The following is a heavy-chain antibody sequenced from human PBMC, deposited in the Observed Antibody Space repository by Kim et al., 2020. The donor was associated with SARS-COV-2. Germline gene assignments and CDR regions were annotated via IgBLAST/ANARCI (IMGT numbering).Heavy chain of an antibody. CDR3: ARDRIVGATSRQYYFDY. V-gene: IGHV4-34*01. CDR1: GGSFSGYY. Sequence: SETLSLTCAVYGGSFSGYYWSWIRQPPGKGLEWIGEINHSGSTNYNPSLKSRVTISVDTFKNQFSLKLSSVTAADTAVYYCARDRIVGATSRQYYFDYWGQGTLVTVSS. CDR2: INHSGST. J-gene: IGHJ4*02. D-gene: IGHD1-26*01.